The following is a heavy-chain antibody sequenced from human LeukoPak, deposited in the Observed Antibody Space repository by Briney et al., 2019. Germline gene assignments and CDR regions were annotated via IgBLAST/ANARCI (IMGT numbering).Heavy chain of an antibody. CDR2: INPSGGST. J-gene: IGHJ4*02. V-gene: IGHV1-46*01. CDR1: GYTFTTYF. D-gene: IGHD3-10*01. Sequence: ASVKVSCKASGYTFTTYFMHWVRQAPGQGLEWMGVINPSGGSTSYAQKFQGRVTMTRATSTSTVYMELSSLRSEDTAVYHCARGRGSGTYSARDFDYWGQGTLVTVSS. CDR3: ARGRGSGTYSARDFDY.